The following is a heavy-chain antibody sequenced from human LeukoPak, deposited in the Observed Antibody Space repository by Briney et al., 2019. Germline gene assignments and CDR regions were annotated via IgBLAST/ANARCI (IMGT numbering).Heavy chain of an antibody. Sequence: KTSETLSLTCAVYGGSFSGYYWSWIRQPPGKGLEWIGEINHSGSTNYNPSLKSRVTISVDTSKNQFSLKLSSVTAADTAVYYCARLTIAVAVDYWGQGTLVTVSS. CDR1: GGSFSGYY. D-gene: IGHD6-19*01. V-gene: IGHV4-34*01. CDR3: ARLTIAVAVDY. J-gene: IGHJ4*02. CDR2: INHSGST.